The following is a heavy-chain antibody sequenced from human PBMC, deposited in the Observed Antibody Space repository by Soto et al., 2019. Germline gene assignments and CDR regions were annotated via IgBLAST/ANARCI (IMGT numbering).Heavy chain of an antibody. CDR1: GFSLSTSGMC. Sequence: SGPTLVNPTQTLTLTCTFSGFSLSTSGMCVSWIRQPPGKALEWLARIDWHDDKYYSTSLKTRLTISKDTSKNQVVLTMTNMDPVDTAMFYCAGVVVTDFYYYGMDVWGQGTTVTVSS. J-gene: IGHJ6*02. CDR2: IDWHDDK. D-gene: IGHD2-21*02. V-gene: IGHV2-70*11. CDR3: AGVVVTDFYYYGMDV.